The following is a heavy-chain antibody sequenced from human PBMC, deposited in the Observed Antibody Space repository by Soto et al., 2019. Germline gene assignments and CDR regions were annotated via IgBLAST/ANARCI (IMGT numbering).Heavy chain of an antibody. J-gene: IGHJ4*02. CDR1: GDSVSSNSVA. CDR2: TYYRSKWYN. CDR3: ARESVRPQLAYYFDY. Sequence: QVQLQQSGPGLVKPSQTLSLTCAISGDSVSSNSVAWNWIRQSPSRGLEWLGRTYYRSKWYNDYXLSVKSRIPLNXAXSXXQFSLQLNSVTPEDTAVYYCARESVRPQLAYYFDYWGQGTLVTVSS. V-gene: IGHV6-1*01. D-gene: IGHD6-13*01.